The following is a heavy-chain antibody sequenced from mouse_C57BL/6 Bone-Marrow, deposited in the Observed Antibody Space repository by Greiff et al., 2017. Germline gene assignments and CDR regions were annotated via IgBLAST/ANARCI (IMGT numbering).Heavy chain of an antibody. V-gene: IGHV1-20*01. CDR1: GYSFTGYF. CDR3: ASSITTVVAPDWYFDV. J-gene: IGHJ1*03. Sequence: EVQLKQSGPELVKPGDSVKISCKASGYSFTGYFMNWVMQSHGKSLEWIGRINPYNGDTFYNQKFKGKATLTVDKSSSTAHMELRSLTSEDSAVYYCASSITTVVAPDWYFDVWGTGTTVTVSS. CDR2: INPYNGDT. D-gene: IGHD1-1*01.